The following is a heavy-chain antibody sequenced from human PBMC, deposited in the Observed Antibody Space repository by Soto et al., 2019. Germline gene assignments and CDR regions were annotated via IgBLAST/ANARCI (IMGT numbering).Heavy chain of an antibody. J-gene: IGHJ5*02. CDR3: ARDLTIGGFFDP. V-gene: IGHV4-59*01. CDR2: IHYTGRT. D-gene: IGHD3-10*01. Sequence: QVQLQESGPGLVKPSETLSLTCTVSGGSITSYYWTWMRRPPGKGLEWIGYIHYTGRTNSNPSLKSRVTMSVDTSKNQFSLKLYAVTAADTDVYFCARDLTIGGFFDPWGQGTLVTVSS. CDR1: GGSITSYY.